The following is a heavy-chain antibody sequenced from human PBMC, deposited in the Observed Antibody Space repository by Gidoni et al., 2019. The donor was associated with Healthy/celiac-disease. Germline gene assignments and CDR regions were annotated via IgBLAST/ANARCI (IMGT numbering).Heavy chain of an antibody. Sequence: QVTLRESGPALVKPTQTLTLNCTFSGFSLRTSGMCVCWIRQPPGKALEWLARIDWDDDKYYRTSLKTRLTISKDTSKNHVVLTMTNMDPVDTATYYCARRRSCIQRDYGMDVWGQGTTVTVS. CDR3: ARRRSCIQRDYGMDV. V-gene: IGHV2-70*15. J-gene: IGHJ6*02. D-gene: IGHD5-18*01. CDR2: IDWDDDK. CDR1: GFSLRTSGMC.